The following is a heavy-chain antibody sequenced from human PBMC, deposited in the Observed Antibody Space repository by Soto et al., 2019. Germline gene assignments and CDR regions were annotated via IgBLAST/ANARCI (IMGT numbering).Heavy chain of an antibody. J-gene: IGHJ3*02. CDR3: AKGGYYSVFDI. CDR1: GFTFSSYA. V-gene: IGHV3-23*01. Sequence: AGGSLRLSCAASGFTFSSYAMSWVRQAPGKGLEWVSAISGSGGSTYYADSVKGRFTISRDNSKNTLSLQVHSLRVEDTAVYFCAKGGYYSVFDIWGQGTMVTVSS. D-gene: IGHD3-16*01. CDR2: ISGSGGST.